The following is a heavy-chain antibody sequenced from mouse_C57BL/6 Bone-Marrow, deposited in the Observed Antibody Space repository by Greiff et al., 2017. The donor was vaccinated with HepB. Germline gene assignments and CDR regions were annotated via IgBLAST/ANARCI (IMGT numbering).Heavy chain of an antibody. D-gene: IGHD1-1*01. Sequence: EVQLKESGPGLVKPSQSLSLTCSVTGYSITSGYYWNWIRQFPGNKLEWMGYISYDGSNNYNPSLKNRISITRDTSKNQFFLKLNSVTTEDTATYYCARDITTVYYFDYWGQGTTLTVSS. CDR1: GYSITSGYY. V-gene: IGHV3-6*01. CDR2: ISYDGSN. CDR3: ARDITTVYYFDY. J-gene: IGHJ2*01.